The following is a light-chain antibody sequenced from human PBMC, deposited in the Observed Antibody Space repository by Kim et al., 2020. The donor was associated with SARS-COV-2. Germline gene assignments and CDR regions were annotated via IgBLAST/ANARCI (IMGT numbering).Light chain of an antibody. V-gene: IGKV3-20*01. Sequence: PGQRATLSCRASQNVDSSSLAWYQQKPGQAPSLLIYATSTRAADIPDRFSGSGSGTDFTLTINRLETEDFAVYYCQQYGGSPLYSFGQGTKLEI. CDR3: QQYGGSPLYS. J-gene: IGKJ2*03. CDR2: ATS. CDR1: QNVDSSS.